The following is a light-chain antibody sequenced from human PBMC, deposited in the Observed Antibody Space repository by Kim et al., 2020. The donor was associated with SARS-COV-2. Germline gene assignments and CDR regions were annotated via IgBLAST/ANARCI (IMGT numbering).Light chain of an antibody. Sequence: SASVGDRVTITCRASQSISSYLNWYQQKPGKAPKLLIYDASSLQSGVPSRFSGRGSGTDFTLTISSLQPEDFATYYCQQSYSTPYTFGQGTKLEI. CDR1: QSISSY. V-gene: IGKV1-39*01. CDR2: DAS. J-gene: IGKJ2*01. CDR3: QQSYSTPYT.